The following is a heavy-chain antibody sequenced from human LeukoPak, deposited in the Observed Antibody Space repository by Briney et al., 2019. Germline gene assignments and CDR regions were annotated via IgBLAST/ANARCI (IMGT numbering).Heavy chain of an antibody. CDR1: GYRFTNYW. CDR3: ARRIAAEGAFDI. V-gene: IGHV5-51*01. CDR2: IYPSDSDT. D-gene: IGHD6-25*01. J-gene: IGHJ3*02. Sequence: GESLKISCKGSGYRFTNYWIGWVRQKPGRGLEWMGIIYPSDSDTRYSPSFQGQVTMSADKSINTAYLQWGGLKASDTAMYYCARRIAAEGAFDIWGQGTMVTVSS.